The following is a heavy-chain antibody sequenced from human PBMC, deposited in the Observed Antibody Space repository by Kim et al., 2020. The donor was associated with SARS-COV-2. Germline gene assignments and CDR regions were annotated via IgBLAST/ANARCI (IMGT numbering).Heavy chain of an antibody. D-gene: IGHD3-22*01. CDR1: GYTFSSYG. J-gene: IGHJ3*02. CDR3: ARGVPDSSGSYSDAFDI. V-gene: IGHV3-33*01. Sequence: GGSLRLSCAASGYTFSSYGMHWVRQAPGKGLEWVAVLWYDGSNKYYADSVKGRFTISRDTSKNTLYLHMNSLRAEDTAVYYCARGVPDSSGSYSDAFDI. CDR2: LWYDGSNK.